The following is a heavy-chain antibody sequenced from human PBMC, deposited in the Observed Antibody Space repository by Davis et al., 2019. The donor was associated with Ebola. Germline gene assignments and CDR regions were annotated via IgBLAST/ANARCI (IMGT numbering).Heavy chain of an antibody. CDR3: AKDALRTTVTTLPYYFDY. Sequence: GESLKISCAASGFTFDDYGMSWVRQAPGKGLEWVSGINWNGGSTGYADSVKGRFTISRDNSKNTLYLQMNSLRAEDTAVYYCAKDALRTTVTTLPYYFDYWGQGTLVTVSS. J-gene: IGHJ4*02. V-gene: IGHV3-20*04. D-gene: IGHD4-11*01. CDR1: GFTFDDYG. CDR2: INWNGGST.